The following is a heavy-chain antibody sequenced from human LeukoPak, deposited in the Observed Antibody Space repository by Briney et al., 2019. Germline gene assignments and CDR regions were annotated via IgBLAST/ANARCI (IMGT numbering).Heavy chain of an antibody. CDR3: ASVGREYCSGGSCQYYFDY. Sequence: SETLSLTCAVFGGSISSGGYSWSWIRQPPGKGLEWIVYIYLSGSTYYNPSLKSRVTISVDRSKNQFSLKLSSVTAADTAVYYCASVGREYCSGGSCQYYFDYWGQGTLVTVSS. CDR1: GGSISSGGYS. J-gene: IGHJ4*02. V-gene: IGHV4-30-2*01. CDR2: IYLSGST. D-gene: IGHD2-15*01.